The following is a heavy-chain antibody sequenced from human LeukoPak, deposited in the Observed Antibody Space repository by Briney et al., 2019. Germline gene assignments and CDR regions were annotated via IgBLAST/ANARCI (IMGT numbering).Heavy chain of an antibody. J-gene: IGHJ6*02. D-gene: IGHD4-17*01. Sequence: SETLSLTCTVSGGSISSYYWSWIRQPPGKGLEWIGYIYYSGSTNYNPSLKSRVTISVDTSKNQFSLKLSSVTAADTAVYYCAGTSDYGDWYYYYGMDVWGQGTTVTVSS. CDR1: GGSISSYY. CDR2: IYYSGST. CDR3: AGTSDYGDWYYYYGMDV. V-gene: IGHV4-59*01.